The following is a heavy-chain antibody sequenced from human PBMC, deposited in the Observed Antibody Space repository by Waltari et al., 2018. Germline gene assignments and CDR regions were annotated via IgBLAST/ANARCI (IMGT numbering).Heavy chain of an antibody. D-gene: IGHD2-15*01. Sequence: QVQLVQSGAEVKKPGASVKVSCKASGYTFTVYYIHWVRQAPGQGLEWMGRINPNSGGTNYAQKFQGRVTMTRDTSISTAYMELSRLRSDDKAMYYCARTPLGYCSGGSCYPFDYWGQGTLVTVSS. J-gene: IGHJ4*02. V-gene: IGHV1-2*06. CDR2: INPNSGGT. CDR3: ARTPLGYCSGGSCYPFDY. CDR1: GYTFTVYY.